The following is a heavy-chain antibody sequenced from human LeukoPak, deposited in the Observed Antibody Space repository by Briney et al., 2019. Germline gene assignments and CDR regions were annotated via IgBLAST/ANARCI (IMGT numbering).Heavy chain of an antibody. V-gene: IGHV4-4*07. D-gene: IGHD3-22*01. CDR3: ARGSYYYDSSGYYHYYYYYGMDV. J-gene: IGHJ6*02. CDR1: GGSISSYY. Sequence: SETLSLTCTVSGGSISSYYWSWIRQPAGKGLEWIGRIYTSGSTNYNPSLKSRVTMSVDTSKNQFSLKLSSVTAADTAVYYCARGSYYYDSSGYYHYYYYYGMDVWGQGTTVTVSS. CDR2: IYTSGST.